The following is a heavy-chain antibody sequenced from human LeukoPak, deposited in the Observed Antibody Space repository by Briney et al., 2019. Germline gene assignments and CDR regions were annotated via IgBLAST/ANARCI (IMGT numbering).Heavy chain of an antibody. J-gene: IGHJ3*02. CDR1: GYTFNGYY. CDR3: ARDNRGQNAFDI. Sequence: GASVKVSCKASGYTFNGYYMHWVRQAPGQGLEWMGRINPNSGGTKYAQKFQVRVTMTRDTSISTAYMELSRLRSDDTAVYYCARDNRGQNAFDIWGQGTMVTVSS. V-gene: IGHV1-2*06. CDR2: INPNSGGT. D-gene: IGHD1-14*01.